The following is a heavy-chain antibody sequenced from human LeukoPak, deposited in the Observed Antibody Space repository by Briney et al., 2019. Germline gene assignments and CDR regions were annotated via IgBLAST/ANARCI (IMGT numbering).Heavy chain of an antibody. CDR1: GFTFSSYE. CDR3: ARGTSPYDILTGDLY. D-gene: IGHD3-9*01. J-gene: IGHJ4*02. V-gene: IGHV3-48*03. Sequence: GGSLRPSCAASGFTFSSYEMNWVRQAPGKGLEWVSYISSSGSTIYYADSVKGRFTISRDNAKNSLYLQMNSLRAEDTAVYYCARGTSPYDILTGDLYWGQGTLVTVSS. CDR2: ISSSGSTI.